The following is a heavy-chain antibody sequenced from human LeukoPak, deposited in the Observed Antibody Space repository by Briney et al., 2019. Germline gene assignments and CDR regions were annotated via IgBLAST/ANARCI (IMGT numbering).Heavy chain of an antibody. J-gene: IGHJ4*02. CDR1: GFTFSSYW. V-gene: IGHV3-7*01. CDR3: ARDGVREYGGNPEPAFDLAY. D-gene: IGHD4-23*01. CDR2: IKQDGSET. Sequence: GGSLRLSCAASGFTFSSYWMSWVRQAPGKGLEWVANIKQDGSETYYVDSVRGRFTISRDNAKNSLYLQMNSLRAEDTAVYYCARDGVREYGGNPEPAFDLAYWGQGTLVTVSS.